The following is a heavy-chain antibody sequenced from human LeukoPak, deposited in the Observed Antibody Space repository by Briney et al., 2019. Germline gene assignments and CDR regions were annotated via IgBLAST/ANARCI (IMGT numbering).Heavy chain of an antibody. Sequence: GESLKISCKGSGYSFTSYWIGWVRQMPGKGLEGMGIIYPGDSDTRYSPSSQGQVTISADKSISTAYLQWSSLKASEIGMYFGGLLNQEGVNVFEYWGQGTLVTVSS. J-gene: IGHJ4*02. CDR1: GYSFTSYW. CDR2: IYPGDSDT. D-gene: IGHD3-10*01. V-gene: IGHV5-51*01. CDR3: GLLNQEGVNVFEY.